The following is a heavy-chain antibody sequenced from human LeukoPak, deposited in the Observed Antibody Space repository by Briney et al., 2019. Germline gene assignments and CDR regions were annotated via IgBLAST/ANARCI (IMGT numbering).Heavy chain of an antibody. Sequence: WGSLRLSCAASGFMFSSYWMSWVRQAPGKGLEWVANIDQGGSEKNYVDSVKGRFTISRDNAKNSLYLQMNSLRAEDTAVYYCARDYGSGSYYTNPRFDYWGQGTLVTVSS. CDR2: IDQGGSEK. V-gene: IGHV3-7*01. CDR1: GFMFSSYW. CDR3: ARDYGSGSYYTNPRFDY. J-gene: IGHJ4*02. D-gene: IGHD3-10*01.